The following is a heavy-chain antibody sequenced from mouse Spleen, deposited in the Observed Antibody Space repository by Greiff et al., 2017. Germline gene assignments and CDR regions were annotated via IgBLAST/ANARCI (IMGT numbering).Heavy chain of an antibody. V-gene: IGHV10-1*01. J-gene: IGHJ2*01. CDR2: IRSKSNNYAT. Sequence: EVQLVESGGGLVQPKGSLKLSCAASGFSFNTYAMNWVRQAPGTGLEWVARIRSKSNNYATYYADSVKDRFTISRDDSESMLYLQMNNLKTEDTAMYYCVRGGNLFFDYWGQGTTLTVSS. CDR3: VRGGNLFFDY. D-gene: IGHD2-1*01. CDR1: GFSFNTYA.